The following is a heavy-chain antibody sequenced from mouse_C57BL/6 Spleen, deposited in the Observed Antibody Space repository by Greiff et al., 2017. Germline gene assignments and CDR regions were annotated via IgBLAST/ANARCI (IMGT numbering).Heavy chain of an antibody. J-gene: IGHJ4*01. D-gene: IGHD2-1*01. V-gene: IGHV1-82*01. Sequence: SGPELVKPGASVKISCKASGYAFSSSWMNWVKQRPGKGLEWIGRIYPGDGDTNYNGKFKGKATLTADKSSSTAYMQLSSLTSEDSAVYFCARSGNYGYAMDYWGQGTSVTVSS. CDR1: GYAFSSSW. CDR3: ARSGNYGYAMDY. CDR2: IYPGDGDT.